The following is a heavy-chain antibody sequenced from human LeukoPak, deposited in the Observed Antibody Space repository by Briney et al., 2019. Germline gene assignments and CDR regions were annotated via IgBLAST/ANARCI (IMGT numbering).Heavy chain of an antibody. CDR3: ARDGPAQMVDFDY. Sequence: ASVKVSCKASGYTFSGTGWYLYWLRQAPGQGLECMGWIYPYTGATHYAQRFQGRVAMTRDTSISTAYMELSRLRPDDTAVYYCARDGPAQMVDFDYWGQGTLVTVSS. V-gene: IGHV1-2*02. CDR1: GYTFSGTGWY. CDR2: IYPYTGAT. J-gene: IGHJ4*02. D-gene: IGHD3-10*01.